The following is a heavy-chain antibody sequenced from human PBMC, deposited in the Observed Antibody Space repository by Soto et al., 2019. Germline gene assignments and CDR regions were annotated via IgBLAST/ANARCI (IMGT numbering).Heavy chain of an antibody. Sequence: QVQLVQSGAEVKKPGSSVKVSCQSSGGTFSTYTLAWVRQSPGQGLEWVGGIIPIFGRANYPQKFKGRVTITADESTWTAYTGLSSLRSEYTAVDYCATSQESSGYWNSCFDPWGQGTVVTVSS. D-gene: IGHD3-22*01. CDR2: IIPIFGRA. CDR3: ATSQESSGYWNSCFDP. J-gene: IGHJ5*02. CDR1: GGTFSTYT. V-gene: IGHV1-69*01.